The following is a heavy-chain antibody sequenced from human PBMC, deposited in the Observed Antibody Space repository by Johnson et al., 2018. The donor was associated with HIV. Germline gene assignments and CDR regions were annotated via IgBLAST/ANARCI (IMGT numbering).Heavy chain of an antibody. J-gene: IGHJ3*02. CDR2: INWNSGSM. Sequence: EVQLVESGGGLVQPGRSLTLSCAASGFTFHDYAMHWVRQAPGKGLEWVSGINWNSGSMDYADSVKGRFTMSRDNAKKSLYLQMNSLRAEDTAVYYCAREEGTYILTRGDAIDIWGQGTMVTVSS. V-gene: IGHV3-9*01. CDR1: GFTFHDYA. CDR3: AREEGTYILTRGDAIDI. D-gene: IGHD3-9*01.